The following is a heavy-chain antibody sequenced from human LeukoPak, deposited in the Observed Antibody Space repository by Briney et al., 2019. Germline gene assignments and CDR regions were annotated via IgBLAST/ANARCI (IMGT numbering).Heavy chain of an antibody. J-gene: IGHJ4*02. CDR3: ARVSSGEKIDY. V-gene: IGHV4-59*01. CDR2: IYHSGST. D-gene: IGHD3-16*01. CDR1: GASISSYY. Sequence: SETLSLTCTVSGASISSYYWTWARQPPGKGLEWIGYIYHSGSTNYNPSLKSRVTISIDTSKSQFSLKLTSVTAADTAVYYCARVSSGEKIDYWGQGTVVTVSS.